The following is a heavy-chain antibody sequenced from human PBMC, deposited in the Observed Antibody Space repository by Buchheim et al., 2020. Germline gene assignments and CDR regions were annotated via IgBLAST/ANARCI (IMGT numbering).Heavy chain of an antibody. D-gene: IGHD3-10*01. CDR1: GGSISSGDYY. J-gene: IGHJ6*02. CDR2: HNYSGNT. Sequence: QVQLQESGPGLVKPSQTLSLTCTVSGGSISSGDYYWSWIRPPPGKGLEWNGNHNYSGNTYYNPSLKSRVTISVDTSKNQFYLVLSAVTAADTAVYYCARASGSADYYYGMDVWGQGTT. V-gene: IGHV4-30-4*01. CDR3: ARASGSADYYYGMDV.